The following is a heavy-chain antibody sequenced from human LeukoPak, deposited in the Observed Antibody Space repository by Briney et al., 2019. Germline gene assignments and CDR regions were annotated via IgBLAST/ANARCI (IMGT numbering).Heavy chain of an antibody. CDR3: ARDWNYGVVDY. CDR2: ISITGRSS. V-gene: IGHV3-23*01. CDR1: GFMFNTYA. Sequence: GGSLRLSCAASGFMFNTYAMSWVRLAPGKGPEWVAIISITGRSSSYADSVKGRFTISRDNAKNTLYLQMNSLRAEDTAVYYCARDWNYGVVDYWGQGTLVTVSS. D-gene: IGHD1-7*01. J-gene: IGHJ4*02.